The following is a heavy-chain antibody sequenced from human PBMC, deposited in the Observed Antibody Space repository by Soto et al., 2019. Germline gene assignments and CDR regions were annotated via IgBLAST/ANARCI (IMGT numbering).Heavy chain of an antibody. Sequence: ASVKVSCKASGYTFTSYGISWVRQAPGQGLEWMGWISAYNGNTNYAQKLQGRVTMTTDTSTSTAYMGLRSLRSDDTAVYCCARYEYSSSWYSGSGMDVWGQGTTVTVSS. D-gene: IGHD6-13*01. CDR2: ISAYNGNT. CDR1: GYTFTSYG. J-gene: IGHJ6*02. V-gene: IGHV1-18*01. CDR3: ARYEYSSSWYSGSGMDV.